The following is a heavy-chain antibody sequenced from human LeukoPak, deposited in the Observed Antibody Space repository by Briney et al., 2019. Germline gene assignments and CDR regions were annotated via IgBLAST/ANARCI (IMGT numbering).Heavy chain of an antibody. CDR2: IKSDGSST. CDR3: ARDGRIAAPGTDLDY. D-gene: IGHD6-13*01. V-gene: IGHV3-74*01. J-gene: IGHJ4*02. Sequence: GGSLRLSCAASGFSFSSYWRHWVRHAPGKGLVWVSRIKSDGSSTNYADSVKGRFTISRDNAKNTLYLQMNSLRAEDTAVYYCARDGRIAAPGTDLDYWGQGTLVTVSS. CDR1: GFSFSSYW.